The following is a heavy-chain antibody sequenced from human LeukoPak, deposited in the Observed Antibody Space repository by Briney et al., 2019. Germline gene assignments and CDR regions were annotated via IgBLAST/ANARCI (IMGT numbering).Heavy chain of an antibody. CDR3: AKDRSGTYYFDF. V-gene: IGHV3-30*02. J-gene: IGHJ4*02. CDR2: IRYDGSTK. CDR1: GFTFSSYG. D-gene: IGHD6-25*01. Sequence: WGSLRLSCTASGFTFSSYGMHWVRQAPGKGLEWVAFIRYDGSTKSYADSVKGRFTISRDNSKNTVFLQMNSLRAEDTAVYSCAKDRSGTYYFDFWGQGTLVTVSS.